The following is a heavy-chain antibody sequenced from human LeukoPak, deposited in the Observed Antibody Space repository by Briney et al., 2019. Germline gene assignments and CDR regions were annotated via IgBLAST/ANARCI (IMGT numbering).Heavy chain of an antibody. CDR2: INPNSGGT. CDR1: GYTFTGYY. V-gene: IGHV1-2*02. Sequence: ASVKVSCKASGYTFTGYYMHWVRQAPGQGLEWMGWINPNSGGTNYAQKFQGRVTMTRDTSISTAYMELSRLRSDDTAVYYCARGGTILRGVTNFDYWGQGTLVTVSS. CDR3: ARGGTILRGVTNFDY. J-gene: IGHJ4*02. D-gene: IGHD3-10*01.